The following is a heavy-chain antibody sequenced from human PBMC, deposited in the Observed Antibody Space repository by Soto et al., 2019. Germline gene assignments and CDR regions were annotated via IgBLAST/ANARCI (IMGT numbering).Heavy chain of an antibody. CDR2: IKQDGSEK. CDR1: GFTFSSYW. CDR3: ARDKKDSSGHTFFDF. V-gene: IGHV3-7*01. J-gene: IGHJ4*02. Sequence: GGSLRLSCAASGFTFSSYWMSWVRQAPGKGLEWVANIKQDGSEKYYVDSVKGRFTISRDNAKNSLYLQMNSLGVEDTAVYYCARDKKDSSGHTFFDFWGQGTLVTVSS. D-gene: IGHD2-8*02.